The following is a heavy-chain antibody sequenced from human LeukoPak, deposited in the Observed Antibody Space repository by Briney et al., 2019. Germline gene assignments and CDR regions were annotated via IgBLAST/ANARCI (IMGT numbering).Heavy chain of an antibody. J-gene: IGHJ3*02. Sequence: ASVKVSCKASGYTFTGYYMHWVRQAPGQGLEWMGWINPNSGGTNYAQKFQGRVTMTRDTSISTAYMELSRLRSDDTAVYYCCPRIAAAGAFDIWGQGTMVTVSS. V-gene: IGHV1-2*02. CDR3: CPRIAAAGAFDI. CDR1: GYTFTGYY. CDR2: INPNSGGT. D-gene: IGHD6-13*01.